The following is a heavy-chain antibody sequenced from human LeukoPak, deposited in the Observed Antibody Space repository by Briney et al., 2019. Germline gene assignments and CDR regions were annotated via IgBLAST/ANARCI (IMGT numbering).Heavy chain of an antibody. CDR3: ARGFMETSTALYDTSDAFDI. Sequence: GASVKVSCKASGYTFTGYYMHWVRQAPGQGLEWMGWINPNSGGTNYAQKFQGWVTMTRDTSISTAYMELSRLRSDDTAVYYCARGFMETSTALYDTSDAFDIWGQGTMVTVSS. CDR2: INPNSGGT. J-gene: IGHJ3*02. D-gene: IGHD3-3*01. CDR1: GYTFTGYY. V-gene: IGHV1-2*04.